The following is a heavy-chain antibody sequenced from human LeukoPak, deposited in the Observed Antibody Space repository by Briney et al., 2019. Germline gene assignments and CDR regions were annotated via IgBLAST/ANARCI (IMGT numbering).Heavy chain of an antibody. D-gene: IGHD6-19*01. CDR1: GITFSSYA. CDR2: ISGRGDST. CDR3: AKDLRYGSGWYFDY. Sequence: GGSLRLSCAASGITFSSYAMSWVRQAPGKGLEWVSGISGRGDSTYYADSVKGRFTISRDNSKNTLNLQMNTLRAEDTAVYYCAKDLRYGSGWYFDYWGQGTLVTVSS. J-gene: IGHJ4*02. V-gene: IGHV3-23*01.